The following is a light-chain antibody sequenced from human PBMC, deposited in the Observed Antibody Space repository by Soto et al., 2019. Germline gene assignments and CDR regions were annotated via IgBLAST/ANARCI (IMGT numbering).Light chain of an antibody. V-gene: IGKV1-33*01. CDR1: QDINKN. CDR2: DAS. CDR3: QQYESLPLT. J-gene: IGKJ5*01. Sequence: DIQMTHSPSSLSASVVDRVTITCQASQDINKNLIWYQQKPGKAPKLLIYDASDLETGVPSRFSGSGSGTGFTFTISSLQPEDFATYYCQQYESLPLTFGQGTRLEIK.